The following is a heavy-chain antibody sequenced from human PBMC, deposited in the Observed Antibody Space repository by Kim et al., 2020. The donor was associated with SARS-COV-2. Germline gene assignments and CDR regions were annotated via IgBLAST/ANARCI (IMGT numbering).Heavy chain of an antibody. CDR2: IKSEGTGI. D-gene: IGHD4-4*01. Sequence: GVSLRLSCAYSGFTVTTYWMHWVRQAPGKGLEWVSRIKSEGTGITYADSVKGRFTISRDNANNTLYLQMDNLRDDDTAVYYCASDTVLYGLDVWGQGTMVTVSS. CDR3: ASDTVLYGLDV. J-gene: IGHJ6*02. V-gene: IGHV3-74*03. CDR1: GFTVTTYW.